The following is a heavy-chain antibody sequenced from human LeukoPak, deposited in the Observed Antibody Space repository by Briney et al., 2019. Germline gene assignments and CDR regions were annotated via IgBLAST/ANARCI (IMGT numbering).Heavy chain of an antibody. CDR2: IYSSGST. Sequence: SETLSLTCTVSGGSISSGSYYWSWIRQPAGTGLEWIGHIYSSGSTNYNPSLKSRVTISVDTSKNQFSLKLSSVTAADTAVYYCARDVGSSGWFDPWGQGTLVTVSS. D-gene: IGHD6-6*01. J-gene: IGHJ5*02. CDR3: ARDVGSSGWFDP. CDR1: GGSISSGSYY. V-gene: IGHV4-61*09.